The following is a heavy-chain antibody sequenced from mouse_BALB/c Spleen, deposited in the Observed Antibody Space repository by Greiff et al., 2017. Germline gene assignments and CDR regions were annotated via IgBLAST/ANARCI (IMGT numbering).Heavy chain of an antibody. D-gene: IGHD1-1*01. Sequence: EVKLMESGGGLVKLGGSLKLSCAASGFTFSSYYMSWVRQTPEKRLELVAAINSNGGSTYYPDTVKGRFTISRDNAKNTLYLQMSSLKSEDTALYYCARLGSSPYYFDYWGQGTTLTVSS. CDR1: GFTFSSYY. CDR2: INSNGGST. CDR3: ARLGSSPYYFDY. J-gene: IGHJ2*01. V-gene: IGHV5-6-2*01.